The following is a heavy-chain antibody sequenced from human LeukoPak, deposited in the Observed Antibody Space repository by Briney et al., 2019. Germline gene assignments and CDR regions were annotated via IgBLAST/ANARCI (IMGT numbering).Heavy chain of an antibody. D-gene: IGHD3-16*01. V-gene: IGHV4-34*01. CDR3: AREGGGFDY. Sequence: PSETPSLTCAVYGGSFSDYYWSWIRQPPGKGLEWIGEINHSGSTNYNPSLKSRLTISVDTSKNQFSLKLSSVTAADTAVYYCAREGGGFDYWGQGTLVTVSS. J-gene: IGHJ4*02. CDR1: GGSFSDYY. CDR2: INHSGST.